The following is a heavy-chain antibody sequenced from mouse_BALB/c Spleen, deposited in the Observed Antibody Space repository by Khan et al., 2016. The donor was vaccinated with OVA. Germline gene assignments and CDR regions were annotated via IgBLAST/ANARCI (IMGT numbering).Heavy chain of an antibody. J-gene: IGHJ2*01. D-gene: IGHD1-1*01. CDR2: ITYRGNT. CDR1: GYSITSDYA. Sequence: EVQLQESGPGLVKPSQSLSLTCTVTGYSITSDYAWNWIRQFPGNKLEWMGYITYRGNTKYNPSLKSRISITRDTSKNQFFLQWNSVTIEDTATYYCARVYGGDFDYWGQGTTLTVSS. CDR3: ARVYGGDFDY. V-gene: IGHV3-2*02.